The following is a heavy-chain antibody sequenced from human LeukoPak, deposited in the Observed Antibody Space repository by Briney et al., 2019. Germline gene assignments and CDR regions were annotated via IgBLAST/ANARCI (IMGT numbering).Heavy chain of an antibody. V-gene: IGHV4-4*07. CDR1: GGSISSYY. J-gene: IGHJ6*03. CDR2: IYTSGST. D-gene: IGHD6-6*01. CDR3: ARDSGSSSSVSDYMDV. Sequence: KSSETLSLTCTVSGGSISSYYWSWIRQPAGKGLEWIGRIYTSGSTNYNPSLKSRVTMSVDTSKNQFSLKLSSVTAADTAVYYCARDSGSSSSVSDYMDVWGKGTTVTVSS.